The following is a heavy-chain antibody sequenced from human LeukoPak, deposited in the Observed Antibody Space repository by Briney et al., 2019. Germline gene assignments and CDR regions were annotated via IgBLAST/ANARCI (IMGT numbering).Heavy chain of an antibody. V-gene: IGHV4-39*01. CDR3: ARLGTGPPHYYYYYYMDV. Sequence: SETLSLTCTVSGGSISSSSYYWGWIRQPPGKGLEWIGNIYYSGSTYYNPSLKSRVTISVDTFKNQFSLKLSSVTAADTAVYYCARLGTGPPHYYYYYYMDVWGKGTTVTISS. CDR2: IYYSGST. D-gene: IGHD3/OR15-3a*01. J-gene: IGHJ6*03. CDR1: GGSISSSSYY.